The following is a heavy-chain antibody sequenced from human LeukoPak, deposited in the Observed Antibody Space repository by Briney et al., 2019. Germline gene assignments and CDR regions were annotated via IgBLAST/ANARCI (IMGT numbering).Heavy chain of an antibody. V-gene: IGHV4-39*01. J-gene: IGHJ5*02. CDR2: IYYSGNT. D-gene: IGHD3-16*01. CDR3: ARHRVYDWNYPIWFDP. CDR1: GGSIRSSGYY. Sequence: SETLSLTCTVSGGSIRSSGYYWAWIRQPPGKGLESIANIYYSGNTYYNPSLKSRVTISVDTSKNQFSLKLTSVTAADTAVYYCARHRVYDWNYPIWFDPWSQGTLVTVSS.